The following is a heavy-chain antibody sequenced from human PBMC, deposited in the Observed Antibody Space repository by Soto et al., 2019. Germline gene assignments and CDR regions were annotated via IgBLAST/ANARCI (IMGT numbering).Heavy chain of an antibody. CDR3: AKGTQFFYYYAMDV. CDR1: GFTFSSYG. J-gene: IGHJ6*02. V-gene: IGHV3-23*01. CDR2: LSGSGDTT. Sequence: EVQLLESGGGLVQPGESLRLSCAASGFTFSSYGMNWVRQAPGKGLEWVSALSGSGDTTYYADSVRGRFSISRDNSKNTLYLQMSSLRGEDTAVYYCAKGTQFFYYYAMDVWGQGTTVTVSS.